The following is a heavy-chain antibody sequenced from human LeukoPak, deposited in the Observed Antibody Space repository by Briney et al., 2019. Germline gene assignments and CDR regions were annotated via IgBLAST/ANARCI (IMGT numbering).Heavy chain of an antibody. CDR1: GGSISSYY. D-gene: IGHD2-15*01. CDR3: ASLNMAYSLDY. CDR2: IYYSGST. V-gene: IGHV4-59*01. Sequence: SETLSLTCTVSGGSISSYYWSWIRQPPGKGLEWIGYIYYSGSTNYNPSLKSRVTISVDTSKNQFSLKLSSATAADTAVYYCASLNMAYSLDYWGQGTLVTVSS. J-gene: IGHJ4*02.